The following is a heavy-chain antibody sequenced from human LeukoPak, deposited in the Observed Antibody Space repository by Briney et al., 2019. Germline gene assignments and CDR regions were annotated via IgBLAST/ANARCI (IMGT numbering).Heavy chain of an antibody. CDR2: FDPGDGET. V-gene: IGHV1-24*01. Sequence: GASVKVSCKVSGYTLTELSMHWVRQAPGKGLEWMGGFDPGDGETIYAQKFQGRVTMTEDTSTDTAYMELSSLRSEDAAVYYCASQYYYGPTGYYGGFDYWGQGTPVTVSS. J-gene: IGHJ4*02. D-gene: IGHD3-22*01. CDR3: ASQYYYGPTGYYGGFDY. CDR1: GYTLTELS.